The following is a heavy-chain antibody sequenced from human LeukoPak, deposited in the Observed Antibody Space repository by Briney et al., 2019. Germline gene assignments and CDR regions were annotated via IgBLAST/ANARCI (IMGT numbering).Heavy chain of an antibody. Sequence: SVKVSCKASGGTFSSYAIIWVRQAPGQGLEWMGGIIPIFGTANYAQKFQGRVTITTDESTSTAYMELSSLRSEDTAVYYCASSHIVVVPAAIGWFDPWGQGTLVTVSS. J-gene: IGHJ5*02. D-gene: IGHD2-2*01. CDR2: IIPIFGTA. CDR3: ASSHIVVVPAAIGWFDP. V-gene: IGHV1-69*05. CDR1: GGTFSSYA.